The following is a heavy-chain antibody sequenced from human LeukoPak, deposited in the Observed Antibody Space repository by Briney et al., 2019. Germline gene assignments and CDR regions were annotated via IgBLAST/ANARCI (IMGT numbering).Heavy chain of an antibody. V-gene: IGHV3-64*01. CDR3: GRAPPLERIGWYGEDEF. D-gene: IGHD6-19*01. CDR1: GFTFSTYA. Sequence: SGGSLRLSCAASGFTFSTYAMHWVRQAPGKGPEYVATIRGNGDKTHYGNSVQGRFTVFRDNSKNTLYLRMGSLRSEDMGVYYCGRAPPLERIGWYGEDEFRGQGTLVTVSS. J-gene: IGHJ1*01. CDR2: IRGNGDKT.